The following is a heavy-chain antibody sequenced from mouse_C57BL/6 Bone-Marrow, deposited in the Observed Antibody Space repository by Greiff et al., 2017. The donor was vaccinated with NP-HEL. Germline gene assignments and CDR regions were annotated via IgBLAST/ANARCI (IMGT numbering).Heavy chain of an antibody. CDR2: ISSGGSYT. Sequence: EVQVVESGGDLVKPGGSLKLSCAASGFTFSSYGMSWFRQTPDKRLEWVATISSGGSYTYYPDSVKGRFTISRDNAKNTLYLQMSSLKSEDTAMYYCARQGYYGSSYYAMDYWGQGTSVTVSS. V-gene: IGHV5-6*01. CDR3: ARQGYYGSSYYAMDY. CDR1: GFTFSSYG. J-gene: IGHJ4*01. D-gene: IGHD1-1*01.